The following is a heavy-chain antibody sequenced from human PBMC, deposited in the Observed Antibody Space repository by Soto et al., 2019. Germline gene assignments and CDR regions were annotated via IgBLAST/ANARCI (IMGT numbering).Heavy chain of an antibody. V-gene: IGHV1-24*01. J-gene: IGHJ4*02. Sequence: ASVKVSCKVSGYTLTELSMYWVRQAPGKGLEWMGGFDPEDGETIYAQKFQGRVTMTEDTSTDTAYMELSSLRSEDTAVYYCATATRHYSWLGFDYWGQGTLVTVSS. CDR1: GYTLTELS. CDR2: FDPEDGET. D-gene: IGHD2-15*01. CDR3: ATATRHYSWLGFDY.